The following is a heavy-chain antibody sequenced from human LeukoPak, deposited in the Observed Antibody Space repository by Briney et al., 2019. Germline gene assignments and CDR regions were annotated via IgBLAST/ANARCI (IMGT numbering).Heavy chain of an antibody. D-gene: IGHD2-21*02. J-gene: IGHJ4*02. CDR2: IYYSGST. Sequence: PSETLSLTCTVSGGSISSSSYYWGWIRQPPGKGLEWIGSIYYSGSTYYNPSLKSRVTISVDTSKNQFSLKLSSVTAADTAVYYCARQEYCGGDCYSQYFDYWSQGTLVTVSS. CDR1: GGSISSSSYY. V-gene: IGHV4-39*01. CDR3: ARQEYCGGDCYSQYFDY.